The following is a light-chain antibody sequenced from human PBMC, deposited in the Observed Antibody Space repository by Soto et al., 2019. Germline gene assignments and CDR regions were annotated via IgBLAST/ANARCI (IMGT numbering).Light chain of an antibody. J-gene: IGKJ2*01. CDR1: QSLLYTSNNKNY. V-gene: IGKV4-1*01. CDR2: WAS. Sequence: DIVMTQSPDSLAVSLGEMATINCRSSQSLLYTSNNKNYLAWYQQKPGQPPKLLIYWASTRESGVPDRFSGSGSGTDFTLTISNLLAEDVAVYSCQQYYTFPPTFGQGTRLEIK. CDR3: QQYYTFPPT.